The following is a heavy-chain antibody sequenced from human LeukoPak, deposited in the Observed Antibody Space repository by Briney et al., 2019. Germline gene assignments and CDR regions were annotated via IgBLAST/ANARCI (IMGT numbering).Heavy chain of an antibody. J-gene: IGHJ6*02. CDR2: IYHSGST. V-gene: IGHV4-4*02. D-gene: IGHD2-15*01. CDR3: AINSGYCSGGSCYSAERGRTYYYYYGMDV. Sequence: SETLSLTCAVSGGSISSGNWWSWVRQPPGKGLEWIGEIYHSGSTDYNPSLKSRVTISVDKSKNQFSLKLSSVTAADTAVYYCAINSGYCSGGSCYSAERGRTYYYYYGMDVWGQGTTVNVSS. CDR1: GGSISSGNW.